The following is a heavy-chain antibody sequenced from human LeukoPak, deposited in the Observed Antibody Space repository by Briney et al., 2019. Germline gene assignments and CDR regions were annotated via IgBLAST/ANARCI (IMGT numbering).Heavy chain of an antibody. D-gene: IGHD6-19*01. CDR1: GGSFSGYY. CDR3: AGSGVADLFDY. Sequence: SETLSLTCAVYGGSFSGYYWSWIRQPPGKGLEWIGEINHSGSTNYNPSLKSRVTISVDTSKNQFSLKLSSVTAADTAVYYCAGSGVADLFDYWGQGTLVAVSS. V-gene: IGHV4-34*01. J-gene: IGHJ4*02. CDR2: INHSGST.